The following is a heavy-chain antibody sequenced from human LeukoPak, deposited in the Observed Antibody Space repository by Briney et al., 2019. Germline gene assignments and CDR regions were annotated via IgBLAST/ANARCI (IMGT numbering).Heavy chain of an antibody. CDR3: ARSLFGSGSDY. CDR2: IYYSGST. CDR1: GGSISSYY. Sequence: SETLSLTCTVSGGSISSYYWSWIRQPPGKGLEWIGYIYYSGSTNYNPSLKSRVTISLDTSKNQFSLKLSSVTAADTAVYYCARSLFGSGSDYWGQGTLVTVSS. D-gene: IGHD3-22*01. J-gene: IGHJ4*02. V-gene: IGHV4-59*01.